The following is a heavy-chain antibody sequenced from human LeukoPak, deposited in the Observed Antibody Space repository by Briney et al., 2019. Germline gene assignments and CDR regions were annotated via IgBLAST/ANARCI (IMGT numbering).Heavy chain of an antibody. D-gene: IGHD5-18*01. V-gene: IGHV1-3*03. CDR1: GYTFTSYA. Sequence: ASVKVSCKASGYTFTSYAMHWVRQAPGQRLEWMGWINAGNGNTKYSQEFQGRVTITRDTSASTAHMELSSLRSEDMAVYYCARAGTRGYSYGGAAQDAFDIWGQGTMVTVSS. CDR3: ARAGTRGYSYGGAAQDAFDI. J-gene: IGHJ3*02. CDR2: INAGNGNT.